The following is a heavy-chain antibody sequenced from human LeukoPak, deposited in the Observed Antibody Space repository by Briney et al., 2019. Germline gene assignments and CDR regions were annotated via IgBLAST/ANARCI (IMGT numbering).Heavy chain of an antibody. CDR3: ASFRRYYYDSSGYYYMPGSSDYFDY. J-gene: IGHJ4*02. V-gene: IGHV4-39*07. Sequence: SETLSLTCTVSGGSISSSSYYWGWIRQPPGKGLEWIGSIYYSGSTYYNPSLKSRVTISVDTSKNQFSLKLSSVTAADTAVYYCASFRRYYYDSSGYYYMPGSSDYFDYWGQGTLVTVSS. CDR1: GGSISSSSYY. CDR2: IYYSGST. D-gene: IGHD3-22*01.